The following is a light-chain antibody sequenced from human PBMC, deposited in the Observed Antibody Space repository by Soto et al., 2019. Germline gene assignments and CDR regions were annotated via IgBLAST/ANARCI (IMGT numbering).Light chain of an antibody. Sequence: DIQMTQSPSSLSASVGDRVTITCRASQGISKYLAWYQQKPGKVPKLLIYAASTLQSGVPSRFSGSGSGTDFTLTISSLQPEDVATYYCQKYNRAPWTFGQGTNVEIK. J-gene: IGKJ1*01. CDR1: QGISKY. CDR2: AAS. V-gene: IGKV1-27*01. CDR3: QKYNRAPWT.